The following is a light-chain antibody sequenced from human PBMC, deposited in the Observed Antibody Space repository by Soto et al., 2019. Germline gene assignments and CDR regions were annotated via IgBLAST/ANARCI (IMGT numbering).Light chain of an antibody. CDR3: QQYGDSPLT. CDR1: QTVINNY. Sequence: EFVLTQSPGTMSLSPGERATLSCRASQTVINNYLAWYQQKPGQAPRLLIYDASSRATGIPDRFSGGGSGTDFTLTISRLEPEDFAVYHCQQYGDSPLTFGGGTKVDIK. CDR2: DAS. J-gene: IGKJ4*01. V-gene: IGKV3-20*01.